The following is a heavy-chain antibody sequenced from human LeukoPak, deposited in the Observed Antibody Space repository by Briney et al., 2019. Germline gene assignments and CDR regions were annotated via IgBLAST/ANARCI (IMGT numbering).Heavy chain of an antibody. CDR3: ARVFSYYDSSGDYFDY. J-gene: IGHJ4*02. D-gene: IGHD3-22*01. CDR1: GGSISSYY. Sequence: SETLSLTCTVSGGSISSYYWSWIRQPPGKGLEWIGSIYYSGSTYYNPSLKSRVTISVDTSKNQFSLKLSSVTAADTAVYYCARVFSYYDSSGDYFDYWGQGTLVTVSS. V-gene: IGHV4-39*07. CDR2: IYYSGST.